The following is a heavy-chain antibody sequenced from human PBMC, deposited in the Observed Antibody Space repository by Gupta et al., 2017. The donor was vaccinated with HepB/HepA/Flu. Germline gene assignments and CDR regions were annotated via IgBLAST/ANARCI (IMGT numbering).Heavy chain of an antibody. CDR3: ARGPSSGWYGGDL. Sequence: QVQLQQWGAGLLKPSETLSLTCAVYNMSFNDFYWRWIRQAPGKGLEWIGEINYRGITNSNPSLQGRVTLSVDTFKNQFSLRLTSVTAADTATYYCARGPSSGWYGGDLWAQGTLVTVSS. J-gene: IGHJ5*02. D-gene: IGHD6-19*01. V-gene: IGHV4-34*01. CDR1: NMSFNDFY. CDR2: INYRGIT.